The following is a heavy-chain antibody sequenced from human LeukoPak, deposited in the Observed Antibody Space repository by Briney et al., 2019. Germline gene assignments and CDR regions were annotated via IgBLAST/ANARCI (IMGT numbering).Heavy chain of an antibody. CDR3: ARDQVIVVVPAASSSSVDY. CDR2: INPNSGGT. D-gene: IGHD2-2*01. CDR1: GYTFTGYY. Sequence: ASVKVSCKASGYTFTGYYMHWVRQAPGQGLEWMGWINPNSGGTNYAQKFQGRVTMTRDTSISTAYMELSRLRSDDTAVYYCARDQVIVVVPAASSSSVDYWGQGTLVTVSS. J-gene: IGHJ4*02. V-gene: IGHV1-2*02.